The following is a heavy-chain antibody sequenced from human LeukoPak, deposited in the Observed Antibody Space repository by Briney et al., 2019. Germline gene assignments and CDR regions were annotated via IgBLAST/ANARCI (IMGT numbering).Heavy chain of an antibody. D-gene: IGHD3-22*01. CDR3: ARDHYDSSGYELDY. CDR2: ISSSSSYI. Sequence: PGGSLRLSCATSGFTFSSYSMNWVRQAPGKGLEWVSSISSSSSYIYYADSVKGRFTISRDNAKNSLYLQMNSLRAEDTAVYYCARDHYDSSGYELDYWGQGTLVTVSS. J-gene: IGHJ4*02. CDR1: GFTFSSYS. V-gene: IGHV3-21*01.